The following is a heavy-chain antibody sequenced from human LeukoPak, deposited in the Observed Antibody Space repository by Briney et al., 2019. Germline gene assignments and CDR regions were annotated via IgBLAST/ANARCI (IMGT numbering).Heavy chain of an antibody. J-gene: IGHJ6*03. CDR2: IYSGGST. CDR3: ASIIVVVPAALLGSYMAV. D-gene: IGHD2-2*01. Sequence: GGSLRLSCAASGFTVSSNYMSWVRQAPGKGLEWVSVIYSGGSTYYADSVKGRFTISRDNSKNTLYLQMNSLRAEDTAVYYCASIIVVVPAALLGSYMAVWGKGTTVTVSS. CDR1: GFTVSSNY. V-gene: IGHV3-53*01.